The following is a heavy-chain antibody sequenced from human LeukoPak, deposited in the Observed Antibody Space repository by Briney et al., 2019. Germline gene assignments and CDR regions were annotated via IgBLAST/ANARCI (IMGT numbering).Heavy chain of an antibody. CDR2: INPNTGGT. V-gene: IGHV1-2*02. D-gene: IGHD4-11*01. CDR3: ARAVGYSSLPLSY. CDR1: GYTFTGYS. J-gene: IGHJ4*02. Sequence: GASVKVSCKASGYTFTGYSIHWVRQAPGQGLEWMGWINPNTGGTNYAQNFQGRVTMTRDTSISTAYMEVSRLRSDDTAVYYCARAVGYSSLPLSYWGQGALVTVSS.